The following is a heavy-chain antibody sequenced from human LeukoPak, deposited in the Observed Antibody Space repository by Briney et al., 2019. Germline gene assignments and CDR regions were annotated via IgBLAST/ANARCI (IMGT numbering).Heavy chain of an antibody. D-gene: IGHD3-3*01. Sequence: GGSLRLSCAASGFTFSSYAMHWVRQAPGKGLEWVAVISYDGSNKYYADSVKGRFTISRDNSKNTLYLQMNSLRAEDTAVYYCAREGPWSGYLGAFDIWGQGTMVTVSS. CDR1: GFTFSSYA. V-gene: IGHV3-30-3*01. J-gene: IGHJ3*02. CDR2: ISYDGSNK. CDR3: AREGPWSGYLGAFDI.